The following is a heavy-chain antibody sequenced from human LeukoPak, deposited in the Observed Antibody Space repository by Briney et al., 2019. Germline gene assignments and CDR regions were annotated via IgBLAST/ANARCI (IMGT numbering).Heavy chain of an antibody. CDR2: ITSGGDYI. CDR3: ARGHYDVLAASYKWTPDY. J-gene: IGHJ4*02. Sequence: PGGSLRLSCAASGFTFNTFDMNWVRQAPGKGLEWVSSITSGGDYIYYADSVKGRFTTSRDNAKNSLSLQLNSLRVEDTAVYYCARGHYDVLAASYKWTPDYWGQGTLVTVSS. CDR1: GFTFNTFD. V-gene: IGHV3-21*01. D-gene: IGHD3-9*01.